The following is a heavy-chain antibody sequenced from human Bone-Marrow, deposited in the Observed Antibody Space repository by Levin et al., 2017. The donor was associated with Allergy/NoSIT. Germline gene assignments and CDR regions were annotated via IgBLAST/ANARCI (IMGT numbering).Heavy chain of an antibody. Sequence: SGGSLRLSCAASGFTVSSNYLSWVRQAPGKGLEWVSVIYSAGDTYYADSVKGRFTISRDNSKNTVYLQMDSLRAEDTAVYYCARDQVAVTGHLDYWGQGTLVTVSS. CDR1: GFTVSSNY. CDR3: ARDQVAVTGHLDY. CDR2: IYSAGDT. D-gene: IGHD6-19*01. V-gene: IGHV3-66*01. J-gene: IGHJ4*02.